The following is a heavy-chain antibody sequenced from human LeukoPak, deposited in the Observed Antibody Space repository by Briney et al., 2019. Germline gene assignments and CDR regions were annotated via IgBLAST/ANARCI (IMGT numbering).Heavy chain of an antibody. CDR1: GFTFSSDW. V-gene: IGHV3-7*01. CDR2: IKQDGSEK. D-gene: IGHD6-13*01. J-gene: IGHJ4*02. Sequence: GGSLRLSCAASGFTFSSDWMSWVRQAPGKGLEWVANIKQDGSEKYYVHSVKGRFTISRDNAKNSLYLQMNSLRAEDTAVYYCARVLAAAGTEVYYFDYWGQGTLVTVS. CDR3: ARVLAAAGTEVYYFDY.